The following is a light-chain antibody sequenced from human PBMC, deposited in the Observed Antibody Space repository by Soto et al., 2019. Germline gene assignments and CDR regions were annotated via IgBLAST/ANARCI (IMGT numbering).Light chain of an antibody. Sequence: EIVLTQSPGTLSLSPGERATLSCRASQSVSSSYLAWYQQKPGQAPRLLIYGASSSATGIPARFSGSGSGTEITLTISKLEAEDFPVSYCLQYGSSPPYTFGQGTKREIK. J-gene: IGKJ2*01. CDR1: QSVSSSY. CDR2: GAS. V-gene: IGKV3-20*01. CDR3: LQYGSSPPYT.